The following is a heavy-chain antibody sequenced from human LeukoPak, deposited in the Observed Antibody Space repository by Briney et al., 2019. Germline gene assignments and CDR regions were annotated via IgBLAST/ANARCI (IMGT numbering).Heavy chain of an antibody. Sequence: ASVKVSCKASGYTFTVYHMHWVRQAPGQGLEWMGRINPNSGDTNYAQKFQGKVTMTRDTSISTAYMELSRLRSDDTAVYYCARDYCSSTSCLFDYWGQGTLVTVSS. CDR1: GYTFTVYH. V-gene: IGHV1-2*06. CDR3: ARDYCSSTSCLFDY. D-gene: IGHD2-2*01. J-gene: IGHJ4*02. CDR2: INPNSGDT.